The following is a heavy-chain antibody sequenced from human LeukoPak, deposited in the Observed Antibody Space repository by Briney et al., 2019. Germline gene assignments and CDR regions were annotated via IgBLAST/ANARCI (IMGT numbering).Heavy chain of an antibody. Sequence: PSETLSLTCTVSGGSISSYYWSWIRQPPGKGLEWIGYIYYSGSTNYNPSLKSRVTISVDTSKNQISLKLNSVTAADTAVYYCARFCSGGRCPDYWGQGTLVTVSS. CDR3: ARFCSGGRCPDY. CDR2: IYYSGST. D-gene: IGHD2-15*01. J-gene: IGHJ4*02. CDR1: GGSISSYY. V-gene: IGHV4-59*01.